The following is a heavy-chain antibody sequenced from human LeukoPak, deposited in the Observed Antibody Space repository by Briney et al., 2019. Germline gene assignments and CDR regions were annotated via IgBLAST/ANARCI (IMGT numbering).Heavy chain of an antibody. J-gene: IGHJ6*03. CDR3: ARMGYYYDSSGYYSLYYYYYMDV. Sequence: SGPALVKPTQTLALTCTFSGFSLSTSGMCVSWIRQPPGKALEWLARIDWDDDKYYSTSLKTRLTISKDTSKNQVVLTMTNMDPVDTATYYCARMGYYYDSSGYYSLYYYYYMDVWGKGTTVTVSS. CDR2: IDWDDDK. CDR1: GFSLSTSGMC. V-gene: IGHV2-70*11. D-gene: IGHD3-22*01.